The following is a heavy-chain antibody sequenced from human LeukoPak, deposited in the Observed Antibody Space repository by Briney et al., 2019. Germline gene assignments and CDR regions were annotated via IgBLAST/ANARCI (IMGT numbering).Heavy chain of an antibody. Sequence: ASVKVSCKASGGTFSSYAISWVRQAPGQGLEWMGRIIPILGIANYAQKFQGRVTITADKSTSTAYMELSSLRSEDTAVYYCARDDLYGDYAFDIRGQGTMVTVSS. D-gene: IGHD4-17*01. CDR2: IIPILGIA. J-gene: IGHJ3*02. CDR3: ARDDLYGDYAFDI. CDR1: GGTFSSYA. V-gene: IGHV1-69*04.